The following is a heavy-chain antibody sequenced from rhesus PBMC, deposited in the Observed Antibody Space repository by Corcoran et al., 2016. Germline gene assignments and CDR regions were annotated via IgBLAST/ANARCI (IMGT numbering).Heavy chain of an antibody. CDR3: AKDIMYSSSPLGTFEF. Sequence: EVQLVESGGGLVQPGGSLRLSCTGSGFTFSSYYMYWVRQVHRKGLDWFSGIIPGGVSTWYTDSVKGRFTISKENAKNTLYLQMDSLRAEDTAVYYCAKDIMYSSSPLGTFEFWGQGALVTVSS. CDR2: IIPGGVST. D-gene: IGHD6-43*01. J-gene: IGHJ1*01. V-gene: IGHV3-8*01. CDR1: GFTFSSYY.